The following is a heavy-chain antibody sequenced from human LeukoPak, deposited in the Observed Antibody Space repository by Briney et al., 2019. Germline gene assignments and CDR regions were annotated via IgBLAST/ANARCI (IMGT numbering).Heavy chain of an antibody. CDR2: INQDGSQK. CDR1: GFTFSNFY. J-gene: IGHJ4*02. D-gene: IGHD4-11*01. Sequence: GGSLRLSCVASGFTFSNFYMNWVRQAPGKGLEWVANINQDGSQKYYMDSVKGRFTISRDSAKNSLYLQMNSLRAEDTAVYYCARGPDYQTPDYWGQGTLVTVSS. CDR3: ARGPDYQTPDY. V-gene: IGHV3-7*01.